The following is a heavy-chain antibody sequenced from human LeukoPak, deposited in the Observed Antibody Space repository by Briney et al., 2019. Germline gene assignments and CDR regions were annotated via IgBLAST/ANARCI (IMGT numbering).Heavy chain of an antibody. D-gene: IGHD6-6*01. J-gene: IGHJ4*02. V-gene: IGHV3-30*02. Sequence: GGSLRLSCAASGFTFSSYSMNWVRQAPGKGLEWVAFIRYDGSNKYYADSVKGRFTISRDNSKNTLYLQMDSLRAEDTAVYYCAKALLGYGSSSGPDYWGQEPLVTVSS. CDR3: AKALLGYGSSSGPDY. CDR2: IRYDGSNK. CDR1: GFTFSSYS.